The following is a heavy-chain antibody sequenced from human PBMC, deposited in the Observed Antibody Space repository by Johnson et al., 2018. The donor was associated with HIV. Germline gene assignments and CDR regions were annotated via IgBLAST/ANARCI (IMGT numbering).Heavy chain of an antibody. J-gene: IGHJ3*02. CDR3: AKKTRDSRSAFDI. Sequence: QVQLVESGGGVVQPGRSLRLSCAASGFTFSSYALHWVRQAPGKGLEWVTVISYDGSNKYYADSVKGRFTISRDNSKKTVYLQMNSLRAEETAVYYCAKKTRDSRSAFDIWGQGTMVTVSS. D-gene: IGHD3-22*01. CDR2: ISYDGSNK. V-gene: IGHV3-30*18. CDR1: GFTFSSYA.